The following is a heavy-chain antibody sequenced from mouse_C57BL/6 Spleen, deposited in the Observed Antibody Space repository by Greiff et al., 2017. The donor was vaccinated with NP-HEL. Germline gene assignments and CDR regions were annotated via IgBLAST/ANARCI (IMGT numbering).Heavy chain of an antibody. J-gene: IGHJ4*01. V-gene: IGHV1-64*01. CDR3: ASCFLYYYAMDY. CDR1: GYTFTSYW. Sequence: QVQLQQPGAELVKPGASVKLSCKASGYTFTSYWMHWVKQRPGQGLEWIGMIHPNSGSTNYNEKFKSKATLTVDKSSSTAYMQLSSLTSEDSAVYYCASCFLYYYAMDYWGQGTSVTVSS. CDR2: IHPNSGST.